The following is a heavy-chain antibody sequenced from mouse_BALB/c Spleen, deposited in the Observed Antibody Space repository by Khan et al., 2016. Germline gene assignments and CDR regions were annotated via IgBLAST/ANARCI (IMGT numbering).Heavy chain of an antibody. V-gene: IGHV5-6-3*01. D-gene: IGHD2-14*01. Sequence: EVELVESGGGLVQPGGSLKLSCAASGFTFSTYAMSWVRQTPDKRLELVATINSNGGSTYYPDNVQGRFTISRDNDKNTLYLPMSSLKSEDTAMYYCARVRQAVDYWGQGTSVTVSS. CDR1: GFTFSTYA. CDR2: INSNGGST. CDR3: ARVRQAVDY. J-gene: IGHJ4*01.